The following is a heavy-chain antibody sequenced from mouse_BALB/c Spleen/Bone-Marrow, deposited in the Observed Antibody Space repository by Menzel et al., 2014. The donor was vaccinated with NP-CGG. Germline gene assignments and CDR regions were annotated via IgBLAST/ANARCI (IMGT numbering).Heavy chain of an antibody. V-gene: IGHV4-1*02. Sequence: EVQGVESGGGLVQPGGSLKLSCAASGFDFSGYWMSWVWQAPGKGLEWIGEINPDSSTINYTPSLKDKFIISRDNAKNTLYLQMSKVRSEDTALYYCARLNYYGSLFVWGAGTTVTVSS. D-gene: IGHD1-1*01. CDR1: GFDFSGYW. CDR3: ARLNYYGSLFV. CDR2: INPDSSTI. J-gene: IGHJ1*01.